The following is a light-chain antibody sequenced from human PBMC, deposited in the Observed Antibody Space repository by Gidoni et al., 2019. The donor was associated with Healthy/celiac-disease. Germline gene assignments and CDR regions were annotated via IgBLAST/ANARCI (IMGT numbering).Light chain of an antibody. Sequence: QSALTQPASVSGSPGPSITISCTGTSSDVGGYNYVSWYQQHPGKAPQLMLYAVSNRPSGVSHRFSGSKSCNTASLTISGLQAEDEADYYCSSYTSSSTLFGGGTKLTVL. CDR2: AVS. CDR3: SSYTSSSTL. CDR1: SSDVGGYNY. J-gene: IGLJ3*02. V-gene: IGLV2-14*01.